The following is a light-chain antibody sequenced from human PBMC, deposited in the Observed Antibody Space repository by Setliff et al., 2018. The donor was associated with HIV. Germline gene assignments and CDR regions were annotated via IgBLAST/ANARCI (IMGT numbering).Light chain of an antibody. CDR2: KSS. CDR1: NSNIGSNA. V-gene: IGLV1-47*01. CDR3: AAWDDSLSGYWV. Sequence: QSVLTQPPSASGTPGQRVTISCSGSNSNIGSNAVYWYHQLPGTAPKLLIYKSSQRPSGVPDRSSGSRSCNPASLAISGLRSDDEADYYCAAWDDSLSGYWVFGGGTQLTVL. J-gene: IGLJ3*02.